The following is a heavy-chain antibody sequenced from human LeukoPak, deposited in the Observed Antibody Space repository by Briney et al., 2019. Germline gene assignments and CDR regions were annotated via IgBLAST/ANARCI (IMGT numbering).Heavy chain of an antibody. Sequence: SETLFLTCTVSGGSISSYYCSWIRQPAGKGLEWIGRIYTSGSTNYNPSLKSRVTMSVDPSNSQFSLQLSEMTAADTAVYYCARDLGPYSYDGMDVWGQGTTVTVSS. D-gene: IGHD2-21*01. CDR1: GGSISSYY. V-gene: IGHV4-4*07. CDR3: ARDLGPYSYDGMDV. CDR2: IYTSGST. J-gene: IGHJ6*02.